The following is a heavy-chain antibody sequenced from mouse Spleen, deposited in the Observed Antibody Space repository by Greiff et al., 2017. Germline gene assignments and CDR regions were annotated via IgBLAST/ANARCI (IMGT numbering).Heavy chain of an antibody. V-gene: IGHV1-61*01. CDR2: IYPSDSET. J-gene: IGHJ3*01. CDR3: ARLGYDYDEGFAY. D-gene: IGHD2-4*01. Sequence: QVQLQQPGAELVRPGSSVKLSCKASGYTFTSYWMDWVKQRPGQGLEWIGNIYPSDSETHYNQKFKDKATLTVAKSSSTAYMQLSSLTSEDSAVYYCARLGYDYDEGFAYWGQGTLVTVSA. CDR1: GYTFTSYW.